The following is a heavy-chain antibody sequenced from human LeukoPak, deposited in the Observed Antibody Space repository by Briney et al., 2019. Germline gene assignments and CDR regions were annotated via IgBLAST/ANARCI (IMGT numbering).Heavy chain of an antibody. CDR1: GFTFDDYA. V-gene: IGHV3-9*01. J-gene: IGHJ6*02. Sequence: LAGGSLRLSCAASGFTFDDYAMHWVRQAPGKGLEWVSGISWNSGTKGYADSVKGRFTISRDNAKNSLYLQMNSLRGEDAALYYCAVLHYYAMDVWGQGTTVTAS. CDR3: AVLHYYAMDV. D-gene: IGHD2-8*01. CDR2: ISWNSGTK.